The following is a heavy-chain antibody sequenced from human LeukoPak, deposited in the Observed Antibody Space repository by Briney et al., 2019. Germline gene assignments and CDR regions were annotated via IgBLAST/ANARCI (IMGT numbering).Heavy chain of an antibody. CDR1: GGTFSSYA. CDR2: IIPIFGTA. Sequence: SVKVSCKASGGTFSSYAISWVRQAPGQGLEWMGGIIPIFGTANYAQKFQGRVTITADKSTSTAYMELSSLRSEDTAVYYCVRARSRNSYGVGYYYYYGMDVWGKGTTVTVSS. V-gene: IGHV1-69*06. CDR3: VRARSRNSYGVGYYYYYGMDV. D-gene: IGHD5-18*01. J-gene: IGHJ6*04.